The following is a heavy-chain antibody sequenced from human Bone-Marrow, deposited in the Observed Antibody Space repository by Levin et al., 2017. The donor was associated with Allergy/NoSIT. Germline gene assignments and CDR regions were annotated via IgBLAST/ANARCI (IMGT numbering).Heavy chain of an antibody. CDR1: GIIFSKYA. Sequence: PGGSLRLSCEGSGIIFSKYAMTWVRQGPGKRLEWVSSISGSGGSTYYVDSVKGRFTISRDNSKNTLYVQMNSLRAEDTAVYYCARIAWAKTSGWGRAFDLWGQGTTVTVSS. J-gene: IGHJ3*01. CDR3: ARIAWAKTSGWGRAFDL. D-gene: IGHD6-19*01. CDR2: ISGSGGST. V-gene: IGHV3-23*01.